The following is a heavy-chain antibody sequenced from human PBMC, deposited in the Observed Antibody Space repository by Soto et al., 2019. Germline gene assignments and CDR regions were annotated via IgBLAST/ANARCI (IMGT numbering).Heavy chain of an antibody. V-gene: IGHV3-33*01. Sequence: PGGSLRLSCAASGFMFSDYGMHWVRQAPGKGPEWVAIIWYDVNYKYYSESAKGRFTISRDNSNNTLYLQMNNLRVEDTAVYFCAREGAVAGSQDFWGQGTLVTVSS. CDR3: AREGAVAGSQDF. CDR2: IWYDVNYK. J-gene: IGHJ4*02. CDR1: GFMFSDYG. D-gene: IGHD6-19*01.